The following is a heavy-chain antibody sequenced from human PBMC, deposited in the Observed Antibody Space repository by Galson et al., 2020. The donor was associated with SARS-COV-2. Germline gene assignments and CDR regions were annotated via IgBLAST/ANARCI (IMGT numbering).Heavy chain of an antibody. CDR3: ARDPAGGGYYYYYGMDV. Sequence: SETLSLTCTVSGGSISSYYWSWIRQPAGKGLEWIGRIYTSGSTNYNPSLKSRVTMSVDTSKNQFSLKLSSVTAADTAVYYCARDPAGGGYYYYYGMDVWGQGTTVTVSS. J-gene: IGHJ6*02. CDR2: IYTSGST. D-gene: IGHD2-15*01. V-gene: IGHV4-4*07. CDR1: GGSISSYY.